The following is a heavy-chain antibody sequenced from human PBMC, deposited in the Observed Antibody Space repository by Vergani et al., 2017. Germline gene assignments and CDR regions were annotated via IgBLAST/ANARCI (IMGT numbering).Heavy chain of an antibody. J-gene: IGHJ4*02. CDR3: ARGEPRYCTNGVCYTGEVDY. CDR2: IWYDGSNK. CDR1: GFTFSSYG. D-gene: IGHD2-8*01. V-gene: IGHV3-33*08. Sequence: AQLAESGGGLVQPGGSLRLSCAASGFTFSSYGMHWVRQAPGKGLEWVAVIWYDGSNKYYADSVKGRFTISRDNSKNTLYLQMNSLRAEDTAVYYCARGEPRYCTNGVCYTGEVDYWGQGTLVTVSS.